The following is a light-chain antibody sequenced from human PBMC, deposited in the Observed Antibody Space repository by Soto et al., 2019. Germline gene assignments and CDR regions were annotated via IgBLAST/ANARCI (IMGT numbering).Light chain of an antibody. CDR2: GNV. J-gene: IGLJ1*01. V-gene: IGLV1-40*01. CDR3: QSYDSSLSGYV. Sequence: QAVVTQPPSVSGAPGQRVTISGTGSSSNIGAGFDVHWYQQLPGTAPKLLIYGNVDRPSGVPDRFSGSKSGTSASLAITGLQAEDEADYYCQSYDSSLSGYVFGTGTKLTVL. CDR1: SSNIGAGFD.